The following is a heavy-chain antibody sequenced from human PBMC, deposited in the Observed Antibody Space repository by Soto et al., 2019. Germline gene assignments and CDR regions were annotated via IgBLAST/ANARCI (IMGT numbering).Heavy chain of an antibody. CDR3: ARGETYYDYVWGSYRYSNFDY. J-gene: IGHJ4*02. Sequence: ASVKVSCKASGSTFSNYAISWVRQAPGQGLEWLGGIIPVFGTANYAQKFQGRVTITADESTSTAYMELSSLRSEDTAVYYCARGETYYDYVWGSYRYSNFDYWGQGTLVTVSS. D-gene: IGHD3-16*02. CDR2: IIPVFGTA. CDR1: GSTFSNYA. V-gene: IGHV1-69*13.